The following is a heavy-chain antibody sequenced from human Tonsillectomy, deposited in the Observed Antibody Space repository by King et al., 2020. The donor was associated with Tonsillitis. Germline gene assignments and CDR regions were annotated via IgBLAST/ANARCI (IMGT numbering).Heavy chain of an antibody. D-gene: IGHD6-13*01. V-gene: IGHV1-24*01. CDR1: GYTLTELS. CDR2: FDPEDSET. J-gene: IGHJ4*02. CDR3: ATSHPQSYSGRWYVFDY. Sequence: VQLVQSGAEVKKPGASVKVSCKVSGYTLTELSMHWVRQAPGKGLEWMGGFDPEDSETIYAQKFQGRVTMTEDTSTDTAYMELSSLRSEDTAVYYCATSHPQSYSGRWYVFDYWGQGALVTVSS.